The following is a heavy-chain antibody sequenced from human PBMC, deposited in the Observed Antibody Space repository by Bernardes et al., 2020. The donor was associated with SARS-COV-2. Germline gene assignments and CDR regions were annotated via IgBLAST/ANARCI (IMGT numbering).Heavy chain of an antibody. V-gene: IGHV4-34*01. CDR3: ARGLMVSPARSGMDV. CDR2: INHSGST. D-gene: IGHD2-8*01. Sequence: SETLSLTCAVYGGSFSGSYWSWIRQPPGPGLEWIGEINHSGSTNYNPSLKSRVTISVDTSKNQFSLKLSSVTAADTAVYYCARGLMVSPARSGMDVWGQGTTVTVSS. CDR1: GGSFSGSY. J-gene: IGHJ6*02.